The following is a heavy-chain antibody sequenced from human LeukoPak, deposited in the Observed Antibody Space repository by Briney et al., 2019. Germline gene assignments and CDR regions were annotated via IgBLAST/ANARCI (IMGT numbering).Heavy chain of an antibody. CDR2: IIPILSIA. D-gene: IGHD2-2*02. V-gene: IGHV1-69*04. CDR3: ASRLGVVPAAIGYDYYYGMDV. CDR1: GGTFSIYA. J-gene: IGHJ6*02. Sequence: ASVKVSCNASGGTFSIYAISWVRQAPGQGLEWMGMIIPILSIANYAQKFQGRVTITADKSTSTAYMEQTGLRSEDTAVYYCASRLGVVPAAIGYDYYYGMDVWGQGTTVTVSS.